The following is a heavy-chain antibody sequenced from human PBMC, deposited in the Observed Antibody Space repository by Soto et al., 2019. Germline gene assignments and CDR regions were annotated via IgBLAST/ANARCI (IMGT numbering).Heavy chain of an antibody. CDR3: AKEAARPGPCDS. D-gene: IGHD6-6*01. CDR2: ITGGATNA. Sequence: EVQLLESGGGLVQPGGSLRLSCEASGFTFSSYPMSWVRQAPGKGLEWISGITGGATNAYYADSVKGRITISRDNSKNTLYLQLNSLRAEATPVYYCAKEAARPGPCDSWGQGTLVTVS. J-gene: IGHJ4*02. CDR1: GFTFSSYP. V-gene: IGHV3-23*01.